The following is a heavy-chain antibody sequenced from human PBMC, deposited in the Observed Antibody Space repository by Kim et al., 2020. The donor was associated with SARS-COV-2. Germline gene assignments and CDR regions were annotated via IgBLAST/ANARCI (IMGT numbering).Heavy chain of an antibody. Sequence: GGSLRLSCAASGFTFSSYAMSWVRQAPGKGLEWVSAISGSGGSTYYADSVKGRFTISRDNSKNTLYLQMNSLRAEDTAVYYCAKVGGSGFPYYYGMDVWGQGTTVTVSS. CDR3: AKVGGSGFPYYYGMDV. J-gene: IGHJ6*02. D-gene: IGHD6-19*01. V-gene: IGHV3-23*01. CDR2: ISGSGGST. CDR1: GFTFSSYA.